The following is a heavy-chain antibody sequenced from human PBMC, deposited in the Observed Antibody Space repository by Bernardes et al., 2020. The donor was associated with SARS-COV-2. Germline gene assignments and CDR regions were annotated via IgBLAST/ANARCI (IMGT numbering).Heavy chain of an antibody. V-gene: IGHV4-34*01. CDR2: INHSGST. CDR1: GGSFSGYY. D-gene: IGHD2-15*01. CDR3: ARVPVVVAATALSLDY. J-gene: IGHJ4*02. Sequence: SETLSLTCAVYGGSFSGYYLSWIRQPPGKGLEWIGEINHSGSTNYNPSLKSRVTISVDTSKNQFSLKLSSVTAADTAVYYCARVPVVVAATALSLDYWGQGTLVTVSS.